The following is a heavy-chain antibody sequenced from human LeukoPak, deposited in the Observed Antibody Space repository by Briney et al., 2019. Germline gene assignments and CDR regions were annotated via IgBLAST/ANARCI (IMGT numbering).Heavy chain of an antibody. V-gene: IGHV4-4*07. Sequence: KPAEPLSLTCTVSGRSISNYDERWIRQPAGKGLEWIGGMYNSGSTKYNPSLKSRVTMSVDTSKNQFYMKLSFVTAAETVVYYCVRETVAVMPEYFQRWGQGTLVTVSS. CDR1: GRSISNYD. CDR2: MYNSGST. CDR3: VRETVAVMPEYFQR. D-gene: IGHD6-19*01. J-gene: IGHJ1*01.